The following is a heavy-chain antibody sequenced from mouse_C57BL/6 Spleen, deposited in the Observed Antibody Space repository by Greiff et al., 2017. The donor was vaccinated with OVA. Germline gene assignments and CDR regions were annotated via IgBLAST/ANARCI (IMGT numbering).Heavy chain of an antibody. V-gene: IGHV1-19*01. Sequence: VQLQQSGPVLVKPGASVKMSCKASGYTFTDYYMNWVKQSHGKSLEWIGVINPYNGGTSYNQKFKGKATLTVDKSSSTAYMELNSLTSEDSAVYYCARSGTNWYYFDYWGQVTTLTVSS. J-gene: IGHJ2*01. CDR3: ARSGTNWYYFDY. CDR1: GYTFTDYY. D-gene: IGHD4-1*01. CDR2: INPYNGGT.